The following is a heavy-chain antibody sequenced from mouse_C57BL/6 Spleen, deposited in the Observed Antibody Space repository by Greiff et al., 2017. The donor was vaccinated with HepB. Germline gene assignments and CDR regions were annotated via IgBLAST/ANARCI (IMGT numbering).Heavy chain of an antibody. CDR3: TRVLMVRAPMDY. V-gene: IGHV1-5*01. CDR1: GYTFTSYW. D-gene: IGHD2-1*01. Sequence: EVQLQQSGTVLARPGASVKMSCKTSGYTFTSYWMHWVNQRPGQGLEWIGAIYPGNSDTSYNQKFKGKAKLTAVTSASTAYMELSILTNEDSAVYYCTRVLMVRAPMDYWGQGTSVTVSS. J-gene: IGHJ4*01. CDR2: IYPGNSDT.